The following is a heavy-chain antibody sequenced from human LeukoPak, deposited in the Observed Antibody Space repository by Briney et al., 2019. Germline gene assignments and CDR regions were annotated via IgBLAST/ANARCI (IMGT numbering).Heavy chain of an antibody. CDR1: GFTFSSYA. CDR2: ISGSGGST. V-gene: IGHV3-23*01. D-gene: IGHD3-16*02. Sequence: GGSLTLSCAASGFTFSSYAMSWVRQAPGKGLEWVSAISGSGGSTYYADSVKGRFTISRDNSKNTLYLQMNSLRAEDTAVYYCAKPGFSDYVWGSYRLYYFDYWGQGTLVTVSS. J-gene: IGHJ4*02. CDR3: AKPGFSDYVWGSYRLYYFDY.